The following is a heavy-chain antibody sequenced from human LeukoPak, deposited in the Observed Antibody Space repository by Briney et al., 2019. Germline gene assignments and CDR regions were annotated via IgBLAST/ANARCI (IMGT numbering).Heavy chain of an antibody. CDR3: AREYARTYYDFWSGYLYY. J-gene: IGHJ4*02. CDR1: GGTFSSYA. V-gene: IGHV1-69*06. CDR2: IIPIFGTA. D-gene: IGHD3-3*01. Sequence: ASVKVSCKASGGTFSSYAISWVRQAPGQGLEWMGRIIPIFGTANYAQKFQGRVTITADKSTSTAYMELSSLRSEDTAVYYCAREYARTYYDFWSGYLYYWGQGTLVTVSS.